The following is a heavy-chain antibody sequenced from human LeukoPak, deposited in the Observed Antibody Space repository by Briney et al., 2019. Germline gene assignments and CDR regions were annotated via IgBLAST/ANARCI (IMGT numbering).Heavy chain of an antibody. CDR3: ARGGLPELPAKKVYFDY. V-gene: IGHV1-18*01. CDR1: GYTFTSQF. CDR2: ISAYNGNT. J-gene: IGHJ4*02. Sequence: ASVKVSCKASGYTFTSQFMNWVRQAPGQGLEWMGWISAYNGNTNYAQKLQGRVTTTTDTSTSTAYMELRSLRSDDAAVYYCARGGLPELPAKKVYFDYWGQGTLVTVSS. D-gene: IGHD1-26*01.